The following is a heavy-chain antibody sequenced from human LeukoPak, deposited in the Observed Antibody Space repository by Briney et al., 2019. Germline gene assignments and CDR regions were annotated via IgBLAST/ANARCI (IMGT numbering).Heavy chain of an antibody. D-gene: IGHD2-2*01. Sequence: GASVKVSCEASGGTFSSYAISWVRQAPGQGLEWMGGIIPIFGTANYAQKFQGRVTITTDESTSTAYMELSSLRSEDTAVYYCARSYCSSTSCYLGWFDPWGQGTLVTFSS. CDR3: ARSYCSSTSCYLGWFDP. J-gene: IGHJ5*02. V-gene: IGHV1-69*05. CDR2: IIPIFGTA. CDR1: GGTFSSYA.